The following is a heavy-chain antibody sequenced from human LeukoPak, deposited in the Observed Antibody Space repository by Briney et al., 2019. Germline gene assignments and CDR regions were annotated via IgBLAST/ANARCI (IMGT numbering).Heavy chain of an antibody. CDR1: GGSISSSSYY. CDR3: ARDPFYYYDSSGYYDY. J-gene: IGHJ4*02. CDR2: IYYSGST. V-gene: IGHV4-39*07. D-gene: IGHD3-22*01. Sequence: SETLSLTCTVSGGSISSSSYYWGWIRQPPGKGLEWIGSIYYSGSTYYSPSLKSRVTISVDTSKNQFSLKLSSVTAADTAVYYCARDPFYYYDSSGYYDYWGQGTLVTVS.